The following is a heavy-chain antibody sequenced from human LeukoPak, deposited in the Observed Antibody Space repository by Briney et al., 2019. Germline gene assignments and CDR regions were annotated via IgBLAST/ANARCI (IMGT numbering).Heavy chain of an antibody. CDR3: ARGDALAGTFDY. D-gene: IGHD6-19*01. CDR1: GFTFSSYA. Sequence: GGSLRLSCAASGFTFSSYAMHWVHQAPGKGLEWVAVISYDGSNKYYADSVKGRFTISRDNSKNTLYLQMNSLRAENTAVYYCARGDALAGTFDYWGQGTLVTVSS. V-gene: IGHV3-30*04. CDR2: ISYDGSNK. J-gene: IGHJ4*02.